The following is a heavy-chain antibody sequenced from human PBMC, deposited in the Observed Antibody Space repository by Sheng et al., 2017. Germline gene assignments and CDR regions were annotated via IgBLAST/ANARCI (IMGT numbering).Heavy chain of an antibody. CDR2: ISSSGTDM. CDR3: ARRHITTIQGHRKTISFSRTNYYYYYMDV. D-gene: IGHD2-21*01. CDR1: GFPFSDYY. Sequence: PGGSLRLSCVASGFPFSDYYMSWIRQAPGKGLEWVSYISSSGTDMYYTDSVKGRFTISRDNAKNSLFLQLDSLTAEDTAVYYCARRHITTIQGHRKTISFSRTNYYYYYMDVWGKGTTVTVSS. V-gene: IGHV3-11*04. J-gene: IGHJ6*03.